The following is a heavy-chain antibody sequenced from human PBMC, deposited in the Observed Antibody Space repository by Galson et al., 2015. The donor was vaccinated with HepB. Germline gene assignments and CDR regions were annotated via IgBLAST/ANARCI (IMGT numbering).Heavy chain of an antibody. V-gene: IGHV3-30*18. CDR2: ISYDGSNK. CDR3: AKDHGRDGYNSPAEYFQH. CDR1: GFTFSSYG. Sequence: SLRLSCAASGFTFSSYGMHWVRQAPGKGLEWVAVISYDGSNKYYADSVKGRFTISRDNSKNTLYLQMNSLRAEDTAVYYCAKDHGRDGYNSPAEYFQHWGQGTLVTVSS. D-gene: IGHD5-24*01. J-gene: IGHJ1*01.